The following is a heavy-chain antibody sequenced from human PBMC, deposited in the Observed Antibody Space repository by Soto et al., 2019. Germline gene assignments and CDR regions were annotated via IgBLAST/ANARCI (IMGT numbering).Heavy chain of an antibody. Sequence: GASVKVSCKASGYTFTGYYMHWVRQAPGQGLEWMGWINPNSGGTNYAQKFQGRVTMTRDTSISTAYMELSRLRSDDTAVYYCARALGGIAVAGIDYWGQGTLVTVSS. CDR2: INPNSGGT. CDR3: ARALGGIAVAGIDY. D-gene: IGHD6-19*01. CDR1: GYTFTGYY. J-gene: IGHJ4*02. V-gene: IGHV1-2*02.